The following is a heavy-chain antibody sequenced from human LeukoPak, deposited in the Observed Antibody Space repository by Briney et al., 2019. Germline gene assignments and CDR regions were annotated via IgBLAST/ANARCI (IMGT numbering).Heavy chain of an antibody. CDR1: GFTFSGYG. CDR2: IYGGGGVI. J-gene: IGHJ4*02. D-gene: IGHD5-12*01. V-gene: IGHV3-23*03. CDR3: AKDRIPDSGYDIDY. Sequence: PGGSLRLSCAASGFTFSGYGMYWVRQAPRKGLGWVAGIYGGGGVIKYADSVKGRFTISRDNSENILYLQMDSLRVEDTAMYYCAKDRIPDSGYDIDYWGQGTLVTVSS.